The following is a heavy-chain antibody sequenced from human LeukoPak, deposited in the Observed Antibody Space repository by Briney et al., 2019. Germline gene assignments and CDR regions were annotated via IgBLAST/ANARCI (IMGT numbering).Heavy chain of an antibody. CDR2: ISYDGSNK. J-gene: IGHJ5*02. Sequence: GGSLRLSCAASGFTFSSYGMHWVRQAPGKGLEWVAVISYDGSNKYYADSVKGRFTISRDNSKNTLYPQMNSLRAEDTAVYYCAKDHEEMATMCWFDPWGQGTLVTVSS. V-gene: IGHV3-30*18. D-gene: IGHD5-24*01. CDR1: GFTFSSYG. CDR3: AKDHEEMATMCWFDP.